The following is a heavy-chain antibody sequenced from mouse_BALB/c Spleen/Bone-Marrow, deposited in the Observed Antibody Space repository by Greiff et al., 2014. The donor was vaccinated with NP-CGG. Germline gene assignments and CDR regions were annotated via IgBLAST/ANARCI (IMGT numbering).Heavy chain of an antibody. D-gene: IGHD1-1*01. J-gene: IGHJ1*01. CDR2: IYPGNSDT. V-gene: IGHV1-5*01. CDR1: GYSFTSYW. Sequence: EVKLVESGTVLARPGASVKMSCKASGYSFTSYWMHWVKQRPGQGLEWIGAIYPGNSDTSYNQKFKGKAKLTAVTSANTAYMELSSLTNEDSAVYYCTRFGSSYDWYFDVWGAGTTVTVSS. CDR3: TRFGSSYDWYFDV.